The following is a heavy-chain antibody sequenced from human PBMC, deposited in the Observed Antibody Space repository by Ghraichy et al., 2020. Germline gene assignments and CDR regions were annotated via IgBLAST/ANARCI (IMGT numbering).Heavy chain of an antibody. CDR3: ARDGGGGKRYYGMDV. CDR2: INAGNGNT. D-gene: IGHD2-15*01. CDR1: GYTFTSYA. J-gene: IGHJ6*02. V-gene: IGHV1-3*01. Sequence: SVKVSCKASGYTFTSYAMHWVRQAPGQRLEWMGWINAGNGNTKYSQKFQGRVTITRDTSASTAYMELSSLRSEDTAVYYCARDGGGGKRYYGMDVWGQGTTVTVSS.